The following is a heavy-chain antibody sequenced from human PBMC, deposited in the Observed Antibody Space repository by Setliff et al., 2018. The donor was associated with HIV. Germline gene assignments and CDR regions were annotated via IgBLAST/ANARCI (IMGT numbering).Heavy chain of an antibody. CDR1: GGSISSSRYY. Sequence: PSETLSLTCTVSGGSISSSRYYWGWIRQPRGKGLEWIGSIYYSGSTYYNPSIKTLVTISVDTSKNQFSLKLSSVTAADTAFYYRASLTTDRFLEWLFVYWGQGTLVTVSS. CDR3: ASLTTDRFLEWLFVY. V-gene: IGHV4-39*01. CDR2: IYYSGST. J-gene: IGHJ4*02. D-gene: IGHD3-3*01.